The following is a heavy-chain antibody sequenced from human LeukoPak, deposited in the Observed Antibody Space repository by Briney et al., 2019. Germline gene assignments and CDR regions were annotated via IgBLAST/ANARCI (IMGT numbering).Heavy chain of an antibody. CDR1: GFSFSDYA. D-gene: IGHD4-17*01. Sequence: GRSLRLSCAASGFSFSDYAISWVRQTPEKGLEWVGFIRGRAHGGRTEYAASVKGRFSISRDDYTSIAYLQMNSLEMEDTAVYYCTRGAVNDYGDGQFFQYWGQGTLVTVFS. CDR2: IRGRAHGGRT. V-gene: IGHV3-49*04. J-gene: IGHJ1*01. CDR3: TRGAVNDYGDGQFFQY.